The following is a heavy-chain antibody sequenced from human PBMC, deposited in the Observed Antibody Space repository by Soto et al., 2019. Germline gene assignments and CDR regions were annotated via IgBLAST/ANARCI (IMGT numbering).Heavy chain of an antibody. CDR1: GFTFSSYA. CDR2: ISGSGGST. V-gene: IGHV3-23*01. Sequence: GGSLRLSCAASGFTFSSYAMSWVRQAPGKGLEWVSAISGSGGSTYYADSVKGRFTISRDNSKNTLYLQMNSLRAEDTAVYYCAKDHYDYGGYYHYGMDVWGQGTTVTVSS. J-gene: IGHJ6*02. CDR3: AKDHYDYGGYYHYGMDV. D-gene: IGHD3-16*01.